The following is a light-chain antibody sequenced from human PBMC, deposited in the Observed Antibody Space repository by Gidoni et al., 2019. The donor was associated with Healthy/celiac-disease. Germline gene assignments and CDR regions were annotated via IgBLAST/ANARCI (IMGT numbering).Light chain of an antibody. CDR3: QVWDSSSDHVV. V-gene: IGLV3-21*02. Sequence: SSVLTQPPPASVAPGQTARITCGGNNIGSKSVHWYQQKPGQAPVLVVYDDSARPSVIPERFSGSNSVNTATLTISRVEAGDEADYYCQVWDSSSDHVVFGGGTKLTVL. CDR1: NIGSKS. CDR2: DDS. J-gene: IGLJ2*01.